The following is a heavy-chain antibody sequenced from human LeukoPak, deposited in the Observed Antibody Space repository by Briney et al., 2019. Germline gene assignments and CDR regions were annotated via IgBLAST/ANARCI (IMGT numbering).Heavy chain of an antibody. CDR1: GGSFTSNY. J-gene: IGHJ4*02. Sequence: SETLSLTCTVSGGSFTSNYSSWSRRRPGKGLKWMGYIYYSESTNYTPSLSSRVTISVHTSKTQYPLKLSSVTAADTVVYYSARDGRAGWLEYYFDYWGKGALVTVSS. D-gene: IGHD6-19*01. CDR3: ARDGRAGWLEYYFDY. V-gene: IGHV4-59*01. CDR2: IYYSEST.